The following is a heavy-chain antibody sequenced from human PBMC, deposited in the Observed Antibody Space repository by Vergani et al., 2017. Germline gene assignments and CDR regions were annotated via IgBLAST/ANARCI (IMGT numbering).Heavy chain of an antibody. J-gene: IGHJ4*02. CDR1: GGSITSGHYY. Sequence: QVQLQESGPGLVKPSQTLSLTCTVSGGSITSGHYYWSWIRQPAGKGLEWIGRIYTSGSTSYNPSLKSRVTISVATSKNQFSLKLSSVTAADTAVYYCARDLEGIAVAGDDYWGQGTLVTVSS. CDR2: IYTSGST. V-gene: IGHV4-61*02. D-gene: IGHD6-19*01. CDR3: ARDLEGIAVAGDDY.